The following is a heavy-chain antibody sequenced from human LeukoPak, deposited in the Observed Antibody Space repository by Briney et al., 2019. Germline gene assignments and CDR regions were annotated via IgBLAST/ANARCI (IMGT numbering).Heavy chain of an antibody. J-gene: IGHJ3*02. D-gene: IGHD6-13*01. CDR2: ISGSGGST. CDR3: AKDPGVGQQLDAFDI. V-gene: IGHV3-23*01. CDR1: GFTFSSYG. Sequence: PGGSLRLSCAASGFTFSSYGMHWVRQAPGKGLEWVSAISGSGGSTYYADSVKGRFTISRDNSKNTLYLQMNSLRAEDTAVYYCAKDPGVGQQLDAFDIWGQGTMVTVSS.